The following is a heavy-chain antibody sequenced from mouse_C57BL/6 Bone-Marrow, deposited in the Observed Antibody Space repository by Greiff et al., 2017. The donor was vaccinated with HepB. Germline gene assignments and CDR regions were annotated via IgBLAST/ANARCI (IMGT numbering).Heavy chain of an antibody. D-gene: IGHD1-2*01. CDR2: ISDGGSYT. Sequence: DVQLQESGGGLVKPGGSLKLSCAASGFTFSSYAMSWVRQTPEKRLEWVATISDGGSYTYYPDNVKGRFTISRDNAKNNLYLQMSHLKSEDTAMYYCGTCITTLRYWYFDVWGTGTTVTVSS. V-gene: IGHV5-4*01. CDR1: GFTFSSYA. CDR3: GTCITTLRYWYFDV. J-gene: IGHJ1*03.